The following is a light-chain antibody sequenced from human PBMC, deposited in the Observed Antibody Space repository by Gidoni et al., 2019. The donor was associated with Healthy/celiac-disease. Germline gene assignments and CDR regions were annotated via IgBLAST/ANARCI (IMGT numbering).Light chain of an antibody. CDR1: QSVSSN. CDR2: GAS. Sequence: IVITQSPSTLSVSPGERATLSCMASQSVSSNLAWYQQKPGQAPRLLIYGASTRATGIPARFSGSGSGTEFTLTISSLQSEDFAVYYCQQYNNWPPTFGQGTKVEIK. CDR3: QQYNNWPPT. V-gene: IGKV3-15*01. J-gene: IGKJ1*01.